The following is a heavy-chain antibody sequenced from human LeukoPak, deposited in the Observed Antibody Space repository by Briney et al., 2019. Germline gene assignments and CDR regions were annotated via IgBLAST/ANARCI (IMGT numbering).Heavy chain of an antibody. J-gene: IGHJ5*02. V-gene: IGHV4-30-2*01. CDR1: GVSISSGGYY. D-gene: IGHD6-19*01. CDR3: ARGSYSSGWYENWFDP. CDR2: IYHSGST. Sequence: SETLSLTCTVSGVSISSGGYYWSWIRQPPGKGLEWIGYIYHSGSTYYNPSLKSRVTISVDRSKNQFSLKLSSVTAADTAVYYCARGSYSSGWYENWFDPWGQGTLVTVSS.